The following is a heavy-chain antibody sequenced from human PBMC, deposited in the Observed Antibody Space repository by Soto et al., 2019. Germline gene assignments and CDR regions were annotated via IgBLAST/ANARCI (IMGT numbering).Heavy chain of an antibody. CDR2: IIPIFGTA. CDR3: ARSQGGSSSLDIYYYYYYGMDV. J-gene: IGHJ6*02. V-gene: IGHV1-69*01. D-gene: IGHD2-15*01. CDR1: GGTFSSYA. Sequence: QVQLVQSGAEVKKPGSSVKVSCKAPGGTFSSYAISWVRQAPGQGLEWMGGIIPIFGTATYAQKFQGRVTITADESTSTGYMEMSRLRSEDTAVYYCARSQGGSSSLDIYYYYYYGMDVWGQGTTVTV.